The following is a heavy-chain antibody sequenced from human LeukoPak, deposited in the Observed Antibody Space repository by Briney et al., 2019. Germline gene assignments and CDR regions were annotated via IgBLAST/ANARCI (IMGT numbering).Heavy chain of an antibody. V-gene: IGHV3-53*01. J-gene: IGHJ3*02. D-gene: IGHD1-14*01. Sequence: GGSLRLSCTASGFTVSNNYMSWVRQAPGKGLEWVSISYSDSNTKYADSVKGRFTISRDTSQNTLSLQMNSLRAEDTAVYYCVRKNRDFNAAFDIWGQGTVVTVSA. CDR1: GFTVSNNY. CDR2: SYSDSNT. CDR3: VRKNRDFNAAFDI.